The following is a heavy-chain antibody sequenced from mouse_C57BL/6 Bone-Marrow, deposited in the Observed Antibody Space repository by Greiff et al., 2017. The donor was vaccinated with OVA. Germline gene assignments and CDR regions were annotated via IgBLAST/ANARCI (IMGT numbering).Heavy chain of an antibody. D-gene: IGHD6-1*01. Sequence: EVKLQESGPGLVKPSQSLSLTCSVTGYSITSGYYWNWIRQFPGNKLEWMGYISYDGSNNYNPSLKNRISITRDTSKNQFFLKLNSVTTEDTATYYCAREAYYFDYWGQGTTLTVSS. V-gene: IGHV3-6*01. CDR2: ISYDGSN. J-gene: IGHJ2*01. CDR1: GYSITSGYY. CDR3: AREAYYFDY.